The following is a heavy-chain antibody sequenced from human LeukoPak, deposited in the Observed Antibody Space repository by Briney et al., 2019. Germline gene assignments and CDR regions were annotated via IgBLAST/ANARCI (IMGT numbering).Heavy chain of an antibody. D-gene: IGHD5-12*01. CDR1: GGSIRSLGYS. CDR2: MYYTGTT. V-gene: IGHV4-39*07. J-gene: IGHJ5*02. Sequence: SETLSLTCSVSGGSIRSLGYSWGWIRQPPGKGLEWIASMYYTGTTYYNPSLKSRVTMSVDTSKNQYSLNLTSVTAADTAVFYCARSVSAYAGRGWFDPWGQGTLVTVSS. CDR3: ARSVSAYAGRGWFDP.